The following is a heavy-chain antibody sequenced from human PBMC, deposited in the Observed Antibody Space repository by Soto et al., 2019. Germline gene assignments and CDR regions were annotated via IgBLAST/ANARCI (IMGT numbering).Heavy chain of an antibody. D-gene: IGHD1-26*01. V-gene: IGHV3-23*01. CDR2: ISGSGGST. CDR3: AKGIWEQVTWFDP. J-gene: IGHJ5*02. Sequence: EVQLLESGGGLVQPGGSLRLSCAASGFTFSSYAMSWVRQAPGKGLEWVAAISGSGGSTYYADSVKGRFTVSRDNSKNTQYLQMNSLRAEDSAVYYCAKGIWEQVTWFDPWGQGTLGTVSS. CDR1: GFTFSSYA.